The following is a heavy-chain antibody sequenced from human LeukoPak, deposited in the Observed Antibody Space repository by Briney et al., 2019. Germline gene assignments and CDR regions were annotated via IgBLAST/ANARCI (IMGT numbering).Heavy chain of an antibody. CDR3: AKYRQQLVRTNYFDY. CDR1: GFTFSSYA. CDR2: ISGSGGST. D-gene: IGHD6-13*01. Sequence: GGSLRLSCAASGFTFSSYAMSWVRQAPGKGLEWVSAISGSGGSTYYADSVKGRFTISRDNSKNTLYLQMNSLRAEDTAVYYCAKYRQQLVRTNYFDYWGQGTLVTVSS. J-gene: IGHJ4*02. V-gene: IGHV3-23*01.